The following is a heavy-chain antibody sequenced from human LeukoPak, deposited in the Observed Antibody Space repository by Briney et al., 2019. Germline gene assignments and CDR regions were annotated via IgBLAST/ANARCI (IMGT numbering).Heavy chain of an antibody. J-gene: IGHJ4*02. D-gene: IGHD3-22*01. CDR2: IYYSGST. CDR3: ARAFPYYYDSSGVFDY. CDR1: GGSISSSSYY. V-gene: IGHV4-39*07. Sequence: SETLSLTCTVSGGSISSSSYYWGWIRQPPGKGLEWIGSIYYSGSTYYNPSLKSRVTISVDTSKNQFSLKLSSVTAADTAVYYCARAFPYYYDSSGVFDYWGQGTRVTVSS.